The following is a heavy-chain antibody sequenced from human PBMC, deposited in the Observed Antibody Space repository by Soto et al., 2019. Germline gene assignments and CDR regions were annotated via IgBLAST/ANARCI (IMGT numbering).Heavy chain of an antibody. V-gene: IGHV3-30*18. J-gene: IGHJ5*02. CDR3: AKDRYYYDSSGLDP. Sequence: QVPLVESGGGVVQPGRSLRLSCAASGFTFSSYGMHWVRQAPGKGLEWVAVISYDGSNKYYADSVKGRFTISRDNSKNTLYLQMNSLRAEDTAVYYCAKDRYYYDSSGLDPWGQGTLVTVSS. CDR2: ISYDGSNK. CDR1: GFTFSSYG. D-gene: IGHD3-22*01.